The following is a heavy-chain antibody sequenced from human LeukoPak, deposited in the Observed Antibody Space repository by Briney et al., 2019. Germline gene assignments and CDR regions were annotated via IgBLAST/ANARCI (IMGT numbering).Heavy chain of an antibody. D-gene: IGHD3-3*01. CDR2: IWYDGSNK. CDR3: ARGGPEWPLDY. V-gene: IGHV3-33*01. CDR1: GFTFSSYG. Sequence: GGSLRLSCAASGFTFSSYGMHWVRQAPGKGLEWVAVIWYDGSNKYYADSVKGRFTISRDNSKNTLYLQMNSLRAEDTAVYYCARGGPEWPLDYWGQGILVTVSS. J-gene: IGHJ4*02.